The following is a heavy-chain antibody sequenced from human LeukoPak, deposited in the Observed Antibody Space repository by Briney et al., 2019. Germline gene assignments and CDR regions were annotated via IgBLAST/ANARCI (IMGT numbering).Heavy chain of an antibody. Sequence: GGSLRLSCAASGFTFSSYSMNWVRQAPGKGLEWVSSISSSSSYIYYADSVKGRFTISRDNAKNSLYLQMNSLRAEDTAVYYCAPTTARRRYMDVWGKGTTVTISS. V-gene: IGHV3-21*01. CDR1: GFTFSSYS. CDR3: APTTARRRYMDV. D-gene: IGHD4-17*01. J-gene: IGHJ6*03. CDR2: ISSSSSYI.